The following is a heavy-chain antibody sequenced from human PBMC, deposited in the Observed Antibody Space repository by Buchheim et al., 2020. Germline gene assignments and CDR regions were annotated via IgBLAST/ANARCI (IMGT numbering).Heavy chain of an antibody. V-gene: IGHV3-48*01. D-gene: IGHD2-2*01. Sequence: EVQLVESGGGLVQPGGSLRLSCAASGFTFSSYSMNWVRQAPGKGLEWVSYISSSSSTIYYADSVKGRFTIPRDNAKNSLYLQMNSLRAEDTAVYYCARVRLGVVVPKYYGMDVWGQGTT. CDR1: GFTFSSYS. CDR3: ARVRLGVVVPKYYGMDV. CDR2: ISSSSSTI. J-gene: IGHJ6*02.